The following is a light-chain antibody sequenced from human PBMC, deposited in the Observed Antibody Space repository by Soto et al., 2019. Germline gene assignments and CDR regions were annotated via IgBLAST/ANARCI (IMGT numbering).Light chain of an antibody. CDR3: QQSYSTPRT. CDR2: AAS. Sequence: DLQMTPSPSSLSASVGDRVTITCRASQSISRYLNWYKQKPGKAPKLLIYAASSLQSGVPSRFSGSGSGTDFTLTISSLQPEDFATYYCQQSYSTPRTFGQGTKLEIK. CDR1: QSISRY. V-gene: IGKV1-39*01. J-gene: IGKJ2*01.